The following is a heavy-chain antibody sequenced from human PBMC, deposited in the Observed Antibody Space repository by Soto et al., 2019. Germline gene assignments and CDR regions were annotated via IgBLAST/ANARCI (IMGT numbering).Heavy chain of an antibody. CDR2: ISYDGSNK. J-gene: IGHJ4*02. CDR1: GFTFSSYG. D-gene: IGHD4-17*01. V-gene: IGHV3-30*03. CDR3: ATGTYGDLFDY. Sequence: QVQLVESGGGVVQPGRSLRLSCAASGFTFSSYGMHWVRQAPGKGLEWVAVISYDGSNKYYADSVKGRFTTSRDNSKNTLYLQMNSLRAEDTAVYYCATGTYGDLFDYWGQGTLVTVSS.